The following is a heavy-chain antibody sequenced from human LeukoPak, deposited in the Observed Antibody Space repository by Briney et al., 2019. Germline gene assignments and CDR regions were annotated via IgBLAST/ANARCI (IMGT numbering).Heavy chain of an antibody. CDR3: ASGAYYYDSSGFVAFDI. Sequence: SETLSLTCTVSGGSISSYYWSWIRQPPGKGLEWIGYIYYSGSTNYNPSLKSRVTISVDTSKNQFSLKLSSVTAADTAVYYCASGAYYYDSSGFVAFDIWGQGTMVTVSS. CDR2: IYYSGST. CDR1: GGSISSYY. D-gene: IGHD3-22*01. V-gene: IGHV4-59*01. J-gene: IGHJ3*02.